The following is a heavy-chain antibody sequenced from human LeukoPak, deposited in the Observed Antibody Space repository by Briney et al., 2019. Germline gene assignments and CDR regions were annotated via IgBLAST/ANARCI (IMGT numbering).Heavy chain of an antibody. CDR3: AKEGDYYGSGSYRDGFDI. J-gene: IGHJ3*02. CDR1: GFTFSSYW. Sequence: GGSLRLSCAASGFTFSSYWMSWVRQAPGKGLEWVAFIRYDGINKYYADSVKGRFTISRDSFKNTLYLQMNSLRPEDTAVYYCAKEGDYYGSGSYRDGFDIWGQGTRATVSS. D-gene: IGHD3-10*01. CDR2: IRYDGINK. V-gene: IGHV3-30*02.